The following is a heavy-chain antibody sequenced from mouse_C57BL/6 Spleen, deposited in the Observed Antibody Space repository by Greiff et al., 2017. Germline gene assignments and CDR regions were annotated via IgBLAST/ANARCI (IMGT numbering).Heavy chain of an antibody. Sequence: QVTLKESGPGILQPSQTLSLTCSFSGFSLSTFGMGVGWIRQPSGKGLEWLAHIWWDDDKYYNPALKSRLTISKDTSKNQVFLKIANVDTADTATYYCARSLYYDYLAWFAYWGQGTLVTVSA. CDR3: ARSLYYDYLAWFAY. V-gene: IGHV8-8*01. J-gene: IGHJ3*01. CDR1: GFSLSTFGMG. D-gene: IGHD2-4*01. CDR2: IWWDDDK.